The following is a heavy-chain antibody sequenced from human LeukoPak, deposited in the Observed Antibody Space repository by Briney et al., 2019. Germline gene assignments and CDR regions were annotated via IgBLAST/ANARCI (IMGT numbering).Heavy chain of an antibody. CDR3: ARERSLLYDYVWGSYRDRYYYYGMDV. CDR1: GFTFSSYG. CDR2: IRYDGSNK. J-gene: IGHJ6*02. Sequence: GSLRLSCAASGFTFSSYGMHWVRQAPGKGLEWVAVIRYDGSNKYYADSVKGRFTISRDNSKNTLYLQMNSLRAEDTAVYYCARERSLLYDYVWGSYRDRYYYYGMDVWGQGTTVTVSS. V-gene: IGHV3-33*01. D-gene: IGHD3-16*02.